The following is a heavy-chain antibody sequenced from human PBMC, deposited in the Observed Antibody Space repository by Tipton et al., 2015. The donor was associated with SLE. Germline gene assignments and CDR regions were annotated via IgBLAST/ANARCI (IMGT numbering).Heavy chain of an antibody. V-gene: IGHV3-9*01. CDR1: GFRFDDYA. J-gene: IGHJ4*02. CDR3: AKDSSGYYDNSFDY. CDR2: ISWNGYNI. D-gene: IGHD3-22*01. Sequence: SLRLSCAASGFRFDDYAMHWVRQVPGKGLEWVSSISWNGYNIAYADSVRGRFNISRDNAKNSLYLQMNSLTAEDTALYYCAKDSSGYYDNSFDYWGQGTLVTVSS.